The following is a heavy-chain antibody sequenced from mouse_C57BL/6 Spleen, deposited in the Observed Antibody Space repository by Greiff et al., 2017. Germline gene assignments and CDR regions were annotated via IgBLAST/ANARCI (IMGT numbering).Heavy chain of an antibody. V-gene: IGHV1-42*01. CDR3: ARNDYSSMDY. J-gene: IGHJ4*01. CDR2: INPSTGGT. Sequence: VQLQQSGPELVKPGASVKISCKASGYSFTGYYMNWVKQSPEKSLEWIGEINPSTGGTTYNQKFKAKATLTVDKSSSTAYMQLKSLTSEDSAVYYCARNDYSSMDYWGQGTSVTVSS. CDR1: GYSFTGYY.